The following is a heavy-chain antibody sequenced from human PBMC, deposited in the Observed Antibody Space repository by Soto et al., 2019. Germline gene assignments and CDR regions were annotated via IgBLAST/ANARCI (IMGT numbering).Heavy chain of an antibody. J-gene: IGHJ4*02. V-gene: IGHV3-49*04. CDR3: TRGIAVADLDY. Sequence: GGSLRLSCTASGFTFGDYAMSWVRQAPGKGLEWVGFIRSKAYGGTTEYAASVKGRFTISRDDSKSIAYPQMNSLKTEDTAVYYCTRGIAVADLDYWGQGTLVTVSS. CDR2: IRSKAYGGTT. D-gene: IGHD6-19*01. CDR1: GFTFGDYA.